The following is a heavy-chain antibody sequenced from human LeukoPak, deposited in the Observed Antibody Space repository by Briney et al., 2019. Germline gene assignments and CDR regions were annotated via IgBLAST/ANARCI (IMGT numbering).Heavy chain of an antibody. D-gene: IGHD3-10*01. CDR2: ISTSGGTT. V-gene: IGHV3-64D*06. CDR1: GITFSSYA. CDR3: VKGGATIIRGVIFDY. J-gene: IGHJ4*02. Sequence: PGGSLRLSCSASGITFSSYAMHWVRQAPGKGLEYVSAISTSGGTTYYAHSVKGRFTISRDNSKNTLYLQMSSLRPEDTAVYYCVKGGATIIRGVIFDYWGQGTLVTVSS.